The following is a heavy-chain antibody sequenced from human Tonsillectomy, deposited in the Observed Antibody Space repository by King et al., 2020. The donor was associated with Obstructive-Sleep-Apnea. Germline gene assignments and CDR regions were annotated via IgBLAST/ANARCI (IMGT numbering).Heavy chain of an antibody. CDR2: IKQDGGER. CDR3: AKHGDWCFAD. D-gene: IGHD4-17*01. V-gene: IGHV3-7*03. J-gene: IGHJ4*02. CDR1: GFTFSSYW. Sequence: QLVQSGGGLVQPGGSLRLSCEASGFTFSSYWMGWVRRAPGKGLELVANIKQDGGERYYVDSVRGRFTISRDTAKNSLYLQMNSLRAEDTAVYYCAKHGDWCFADWGQGTLVTVSS.